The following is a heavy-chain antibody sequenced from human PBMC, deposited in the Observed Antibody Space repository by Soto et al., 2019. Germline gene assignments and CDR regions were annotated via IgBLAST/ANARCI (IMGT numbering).Heavy chain of an antibody. D-gene: IGHD2-15*01. CDR1: GFSLSTSGVG. CDR3: AHRPSYCSGGSCYSGFDY. V-gene: IGHV2-5*02. J-gene: IGHJ4*02. Sequence: QITLKESGPTLVKPTQTLTLTCTFSGFSLSTSGVGVGWIRQPPGKALEWLALIYWDDDKRYSPSLKSRLTITKNTSKNQVVLTMTNMDPVDTATYYCAHRPSYCSGGSCYSGFDYWGQGTLVTVSS. CDR2: IYWDDDK.